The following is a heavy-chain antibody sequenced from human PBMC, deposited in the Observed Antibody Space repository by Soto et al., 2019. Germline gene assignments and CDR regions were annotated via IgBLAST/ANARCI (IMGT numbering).Heavy chain of an antibody. CDR2: IYYSGST. CDR1: GGSISSGGYY. V-gene: IGHV4-31*03. Sequence: SETLSLTCTVSGGSISSGGYYWSWIRQHPGKGLEWIGYIYYSGSTYYNPSLKSRVTISVDTSKNQFSLKLSSVTAADTAVYCCARGDGPTHFDYWGQGTLVTVSS. J-gene: IGHJ4*02. CDR3: ARGDGPTHFDY.